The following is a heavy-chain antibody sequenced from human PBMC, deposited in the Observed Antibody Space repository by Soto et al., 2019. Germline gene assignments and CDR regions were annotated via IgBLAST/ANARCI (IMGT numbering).Heavy chain of an antibody. D-gene: IGHD4-17*01. CDR2: MNPNSGNT. J-gene: IGHJ4*02. CDR3: ARAFPYYGDYDYFEY. Sequence: ASVKVSCKASGYTFTSYDINWLRQATGQGLEWMGWMNPNSGNTGYAQKFQGRVTMTRNTSISTAYMELSSLRSEDTAVYHCARAFPYYGDYDYFEYWGQGTLVTVSS. CDR1: GYTFTSYD. V-gene: IGHV1-8*01.